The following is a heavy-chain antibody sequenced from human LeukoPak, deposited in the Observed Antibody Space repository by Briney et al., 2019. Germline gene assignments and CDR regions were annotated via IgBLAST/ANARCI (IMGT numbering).Heavy chain of an antibody. CDR1: GYRFTSYW. J-gene: IGHJ3*02. CDR2: IYPGDSDT. V-gene: IGHV5-51*01. Sequence: GESLKISCKGSGYRFTSYWIGWVRQMPGKGLEWMGIIYPGDSDTRYSPSFQGQVTISADKSISTAYLQWSSLKASDTAMYYCARQYLTVVTPMEAAFDIWGQGTMVTVSS. D-gene: IGHD4-23*01. CDR3: ARQYLTVVTPMEAAFDI.